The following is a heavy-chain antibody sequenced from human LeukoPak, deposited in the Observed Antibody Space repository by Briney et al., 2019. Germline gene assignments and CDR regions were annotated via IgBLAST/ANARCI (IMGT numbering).Heavy chain of an antibody. CDR2: INHSGST. D-gene: IGHD3-10*01. CDR3: ASTYYGSGPRDAFIS. V-gene: IGHV4-34*01. CDR1: GGSFSGYY. Sequence: PSETLSLTCAVYGGSFSGYYWSWIRQPPGKGLEWIWEINHSGSTNYNPSLKSRVTISVDTSKNQFSLKLSSVTAADTAVYYCASTYYGSGPRDAFISGAKGQWSPSLQ. J-gene: IGHJ3*02.